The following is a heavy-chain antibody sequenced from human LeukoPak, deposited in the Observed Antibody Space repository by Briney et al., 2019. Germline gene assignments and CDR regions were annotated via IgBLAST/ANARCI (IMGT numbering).Heavy chain of an antibody. Sequence: PSETLSLTCAVYGGSFSGYYWSWIRQPPGKGLEWIGEINHSGSTIYNPSLKSRVTISVVTSKTQFSLKLSSVTAADTAAYYCARFEKEYSSGWYLGYWGQGTLVTVSS. CDR3: ARFEKEYSSGWYLGY. CDR2: INHSGST. CDR1: GGSFSGYY. J-gene: IGHJ4*02. V-gene: IGHV4-34*01. D-gene: IGHD6-19*01.